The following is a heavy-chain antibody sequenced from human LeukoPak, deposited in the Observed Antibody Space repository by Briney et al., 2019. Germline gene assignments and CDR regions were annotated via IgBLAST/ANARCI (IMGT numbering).Heavy chain of an antibody. J-gene: IGHJ4*02. D-gene: IGHD4-11*01. CDR3: VRDNYGVDY. CDR2: INSDGSSS. Sequence: GGSLRLSCAASGLPFSNYWMLWVRQAPGKGLVWVSHINSDGSSSTYADSVKGRFTISRDNATNMLYLQRSSLRAEDTAVYYCVRDNYGVDYWGQGTLVTVSS. V-gene: IGHV3-74*01. CDR1: GLPFSNYW.